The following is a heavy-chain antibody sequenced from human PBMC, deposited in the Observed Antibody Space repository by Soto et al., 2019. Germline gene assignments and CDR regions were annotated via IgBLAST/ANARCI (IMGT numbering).Heavy chain of an antibody. V-gene: IGHV5-10-1*01. Sequence: LKISCKGSGYSFTSYWISWVRQMPGKGLEWMGRTDPSDSYTNYSPSFQGHVTISADKSISTAYLQWSSLKASDTAMYYCARLLLGYCSSTSCYTDWYYYYGMDVWGQGTTVTVSS. CDR3: ARLLLGYCSSTSCYTDWYYYYGMDV. D-gene: IGHD2-2*02. CDR2: TDPSDSYT. CDR1: GYSFTSYW. J-gene: IGHJ6*02.